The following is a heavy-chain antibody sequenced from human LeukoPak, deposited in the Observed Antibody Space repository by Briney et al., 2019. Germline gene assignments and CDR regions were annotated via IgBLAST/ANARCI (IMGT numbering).Heavy chain of an antibody. V-gene: IGHV3-53*01. CDR3: AREGGIAEPFDY. CDR2: ISGSGGST. J-gene: IGHJ4*02. CDR1: GFTVSTNY. D-gene: IGHD6-13*01. Sequence: PGGSLRLSCAASGFTVSTNYMSWVRQAPGKGLEWVSAISGSGGSTYYADSVKGRFTISRDNAKNSLYLQMNSLRAEDTAVYYCAREGGIAEPFDYWGQGTLVTVSS.